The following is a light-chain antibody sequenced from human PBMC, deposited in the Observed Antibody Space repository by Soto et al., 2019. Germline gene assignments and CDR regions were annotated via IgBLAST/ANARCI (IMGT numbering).Light chain of an antibody. CDR3: QQHSSWSIT. CDR1: QSVSSY. Sequence: EIVLTQSPATLSLSPGERATLSCRASQSVSSYLAWYQQKPGQAPRLLIYDASSRATGIPDRFSGSGSGTDFTLTINRLEPEDFAVYYCQQHSSWSITFGQGTRLEIK. V-gene: IGKV3-11*01. CDR2: DAS. J-gene: IGKJ5*01.